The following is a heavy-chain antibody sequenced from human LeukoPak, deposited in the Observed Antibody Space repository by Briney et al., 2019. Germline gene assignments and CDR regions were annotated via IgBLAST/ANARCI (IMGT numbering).Heavy chain of an antibody. J-gene: IGHJ3*02. V-gene: IGHV4-31*03. Sequence: SETLSLTCTVSGGSISSGGYYWSWIRQHPGKGLEWIGYIYYSGNTYYNPSLKSRVTISVDTSKNQFSLKLSSVTAADTAVYYCASAQIQLWSYDAFDIWGQGTMVTVSS. CDR2: IYYSGNT. CDR3: ASAQIQLWSYDAFDI. CDR1: GGSISSGGYY. D-gene: IGHD5-18*01.